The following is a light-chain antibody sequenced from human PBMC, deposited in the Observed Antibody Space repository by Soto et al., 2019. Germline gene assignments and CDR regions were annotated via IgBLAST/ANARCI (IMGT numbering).Light chain of an antibody. CDR2: GEP. J-gene: IGKJ2*01. CDR3: HKYDIALQT. V-gene: IGKV3-20*01. CDR1: QSVTSRY. Sequence: EIVLAQSAVALSVSPGERATLSCGASQSVTSRYLAWYQQKPGQAPSPLTYGEPHRATGIQERLSGSGSGKDLTLPISRLQPEDFALYYCHKYDIALQTFGRGTKVDIK.